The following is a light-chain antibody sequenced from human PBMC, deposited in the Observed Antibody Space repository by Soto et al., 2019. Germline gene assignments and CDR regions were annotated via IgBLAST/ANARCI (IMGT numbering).Light chain of an antibody. CDR2: CAS. Sequence: EIVMTQSPATLSVSPGERATLSCRASQSISSNLAWYQQKPGQAPRLLIYCASTRATGIPARFSGSGSGTDFTLTISSLQSADFAVYYCQQYNNWPPDTFGPGTKVDIK. J-gene: IGKJ3*01. V-gene: IGKV3-15*01. CDR1: QSISSN. CDR3: QQYNNWPPDT.